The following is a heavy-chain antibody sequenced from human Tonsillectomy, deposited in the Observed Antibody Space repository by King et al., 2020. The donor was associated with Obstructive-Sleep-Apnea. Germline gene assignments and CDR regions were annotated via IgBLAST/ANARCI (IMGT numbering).Heavy chain of an antibody. J-gene: IGHJ4*02. V-gene: IGHV1-46*03. CDR3: ASTKGYCSGGSCYYFDY. CDR2: INPSGGST. D-gene: IGHD2-15*01. CDR1: GYTFTSYY. Sequence: QLVQSGAEVKKPGASVKVSCKASGYTFTSYYMHWVRQAPGQGLEWMGIINPSGGSTSYAQKFQGRGTMTRDTSTSTVYMELSSLRSEDTAVYYCASTKGYCSGGSCYYFDYWGQGTLVTVSS.